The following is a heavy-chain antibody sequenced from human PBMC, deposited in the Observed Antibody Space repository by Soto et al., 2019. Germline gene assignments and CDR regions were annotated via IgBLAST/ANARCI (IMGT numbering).Heavy chain of an antibody. Sequence: QLQESGPGLVEPSGTLSLTCAVSRGSMSSSDWWCWVRQAPAKGLEWIGETYHSGNTNYNPSLKSRVTLSVDNSKNQFSLTLTSVTAADTGVYYCATWGSTAFDIWGQGTMVTVSS. CDR1: RGSMSSSDW. CDR3: ATWGSTAFDI. V-gene: IGHV4-4*02. D-gene: IGHD3-16*01. J-gene: IGHJ3*02. CDR2: TYHSGNT.